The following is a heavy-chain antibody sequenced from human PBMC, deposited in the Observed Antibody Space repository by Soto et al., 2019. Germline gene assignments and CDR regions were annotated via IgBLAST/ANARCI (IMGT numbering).Heavy chain of an antibody. Sequence: QVQLVESGGGVVQPGRSLRLSCAASGFTFGGYGMHWVRQAPGKGLEWVTIIWYDGSKKYYADSVKGRFTISRDNSKNTLYLQMNSLRAEDTAVYYCARYGVGITTYFGFLDYWGQGTLVTVSS. V-gene: IGHV3-33*01. D-gene: IGHD3-22*01. J-gene: IGHJ4*02. CDR3: ARYGVGITTYFGFLDY. CDR2: IWYDGSKK. CDR1: GFTFGGYG.